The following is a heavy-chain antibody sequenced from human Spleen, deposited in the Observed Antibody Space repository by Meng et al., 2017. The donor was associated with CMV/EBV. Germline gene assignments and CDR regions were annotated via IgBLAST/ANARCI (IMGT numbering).Heavy chain of an antibody. J-gene: IGHJ1*01. D-gene: IGHD3-22*01. CDR3: AKATRRHYYDSSGYYYVSEYFQD. CDR1: GGSISSSSYY. V-gene: IGHV4-39*07. Sequence: SETLSLTCTVSGGSISSSSYYWGWIRQPPGKGLEWIGSIYYSGSTYYNPSLKSRVTISVDTSKRQFSLRLSSVTAADTAVYYCAKATRRHYYDSSGYYYVSEYFQDWGQGTLVTVSS. CDR2: IYYSGST.